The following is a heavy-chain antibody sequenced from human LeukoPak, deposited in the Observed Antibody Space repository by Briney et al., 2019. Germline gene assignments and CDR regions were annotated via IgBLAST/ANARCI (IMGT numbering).Heavy chain of an antibody. D-gene: IGHD2-15*01. CDR3: ATAYSGGSWFLPGV. V-gene: IGHV3-43*02. CDR1: GFTFDDYA. CDR2: ISGDGDST. J-gene: IGHJ4*02. Sequence: PGGSLRLSCAASGFTFDDYAMHWVRQAPGKGLDWVSLISGDGDSTYYADSVRGRFTISRDSSKNSLYLQMNSLRTDDTALYYCATAYSGGSWFLPGVWGQGTLVTVSS.